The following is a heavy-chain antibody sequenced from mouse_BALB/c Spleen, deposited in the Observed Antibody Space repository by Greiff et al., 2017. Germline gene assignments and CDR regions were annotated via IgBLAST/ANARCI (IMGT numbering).Heavy chain of an antibody. V-gene: IGHV5-6-3*01. J-gene: IGHJ2*01. D-gene: IGHD4-1*01. CDR1: GFTFSSYG. CDR3: ARDWDLDY. CDR2: INSNGGST. Sequence: EVQLVESGGGLVQPGGSLKLSCAASGFTFSSYGMSWVRQTPDKRLELVATINSNGGSTYYPDSVKGRFTISRDNAKNTLYLQMSSLKSEDTAMYYCARDWDLDYWGQGTTLTVSS.